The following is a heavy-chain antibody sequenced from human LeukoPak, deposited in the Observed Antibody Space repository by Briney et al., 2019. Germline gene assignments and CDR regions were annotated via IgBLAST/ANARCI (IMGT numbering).Heavy chain of an antibody. J-gene: IGHJ4*02. V-gene: IGHV4-30-4*01. Sequence: SETLSLTCTVSGGSISSGDYYWSWIRQPPGKGLEWIGYIYYSGSTYYNPSLKSRVTISVDTSKNQFSLKLSSVTAADTAVYYCARVLMATGHSFDYWGQETLVTVSS. CDR3: ARVLMATGHSFDY. CDR2: IYYSGST. D-gene: IGHD5-24*01. CDR1: GGSISSGDYY.